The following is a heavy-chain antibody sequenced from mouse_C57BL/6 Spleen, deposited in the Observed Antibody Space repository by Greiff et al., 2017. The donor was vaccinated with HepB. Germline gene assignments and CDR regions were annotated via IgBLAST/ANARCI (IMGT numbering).Heavy chain of an antibody. D-gene: IGHD2-5*01. CDR1: GYTFTSYW. V-gene: IGHV1-61*01. Sequence: QVQLQQPGAELVRPGSSVKLSCKASGYTFTSYWMDWVKQRPGQGLEWIGNIYPSDSETHYNQKFKDKATLTVDKSSSTAYMQLSSLTSEDSAVYYCARSRYSNYFDYWGQGTTLTVSS. CDR3: ARSRYSNYFDY. CDR2: IYPSDSET. J-gene: IGHJ2*01.